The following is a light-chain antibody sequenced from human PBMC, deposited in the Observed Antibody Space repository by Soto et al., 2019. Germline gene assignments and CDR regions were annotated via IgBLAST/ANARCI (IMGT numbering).Light chain of an antibody. CDR2: DAS. CDR1: QSVSNN. CDR3: QQYNNWPRT. Sequence: ELVLTQSPGRLSLSPAVRATLSGGTSQSVSNNYLAWYQQKPGQAPRLLIYDASNRPTDIPARFSGSGSGTDFTLTISSLQSEDFAVYYCQQYNNWPRTFGQGTKVDIK. V-gene: IGKV3D-15*01. J-gene: IGKJ1*01.